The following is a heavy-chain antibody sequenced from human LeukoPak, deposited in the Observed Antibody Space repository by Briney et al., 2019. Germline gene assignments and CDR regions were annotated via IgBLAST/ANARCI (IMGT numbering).Heavy chain of an antibody. D-gene: IGHD6-19*01. CDR2: IYNSGST. Sequence: SETLSLTCTVSGGSISSYYWSWIRQPLGKGLEWIGYIYNSGSTNYNPSLKSRVTISVDTSKNQVSLKLSSVTAADTAVYYCARARYSSGWSPLERDAEYFQHWGQGTLVTVSS. CDR1: GGSISSYY. J-gene: IGHJ1*01. CDR3: ARARYSSGWSPLERDAEYFQH. V-gene: IGHV4-59*12.